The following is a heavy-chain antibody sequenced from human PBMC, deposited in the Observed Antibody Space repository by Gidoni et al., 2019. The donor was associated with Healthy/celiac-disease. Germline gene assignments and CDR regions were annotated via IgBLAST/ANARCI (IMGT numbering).Heavy chain of an antibody. J-gene: IGHJ3*02. Sequence: EVQLLESGGVLVQPGWSLSLSCAASGFTFSSYAMSWVRQAPGKELEWVSAISGSGGSTYYADSVKGRFTISRDNSKNTLYLQMNSLRAEDTAVYYCAKVSVVVVAATPNAFDIWGQGTMVTVSS. CDR2: ISGSGGST. CDR3: AKVSVVVVAATPNAFDI. D-gene: IGHD2-15*01. CDR1: GFTFSSYA. V-gene: IGHV3-23*01.